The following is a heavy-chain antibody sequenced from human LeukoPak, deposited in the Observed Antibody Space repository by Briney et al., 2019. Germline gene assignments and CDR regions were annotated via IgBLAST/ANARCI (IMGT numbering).Heavy chain of an antibody. J-gene: IGHJ4*02. Sequence: ASVKVSCKASGYTFTNYYMHWVRQAPGQGLEWMGVINPSGDSTRYEQKFQDRVTMTRETSTRTVYMELSSLRSEDTAVYYCARGYSSAYRIDYWGQGTLVTVS. D-gene: IGHD3-22*01. V-gene: IGHV1-46*01. CDR3: ARGYSSAYRIDY. CDR1: GYTFTNYY. CDR2: INPSGDST.